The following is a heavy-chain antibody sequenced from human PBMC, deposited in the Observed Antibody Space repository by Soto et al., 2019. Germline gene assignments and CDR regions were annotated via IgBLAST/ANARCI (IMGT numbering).Heavy chain of an antibody. CDR3: AHSDDSSGQFDP. D-gene: IGHD3-22*01. J-gene: IGHJ5*02. CDR1: GFSLWTCGVG. V-gene: IGHV2-5*01. Sequence: SGATLGKPEQSRTLTCTCSGFSLWTCGVGGGWICQPPGKALEWLALIYWNDDKRYSPSMKSRLTITKDTSKNQVVLTMTNMDPVDTATYYCAHSDDSSGQFDPWGQGTLVTVS. CDR2: IYWNDDK.